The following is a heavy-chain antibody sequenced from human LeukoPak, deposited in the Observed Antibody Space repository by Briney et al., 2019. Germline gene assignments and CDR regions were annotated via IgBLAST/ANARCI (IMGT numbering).Heavy chain of an antibody. CDR3: AKWSIRDGYAEDY. V-gene: IGHV3-30*18. CDR2: ISYDGSNK. D-gene: IGHD5-24*01. Sequence: GRTLRLSCAASGFPFSSYGMHWVRQAPGKGLEWVAVISYDGSNKYYADSVKGRFTISRDNSKNTLYLQMNSLRAEDTAVYYCAKWSIRDGYAEDYWGQGTLVTVSS. J-gene: IGHJ4*02. CDR1: GFPFSSYG.